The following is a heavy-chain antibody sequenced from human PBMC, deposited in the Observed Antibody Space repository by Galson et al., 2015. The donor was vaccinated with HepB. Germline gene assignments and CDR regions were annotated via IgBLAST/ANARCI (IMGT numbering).Heavy chain of an antibody. CDR1: GFTFSSYS. Sequence: SLRLSCAASGFTFSSYSMNWVRQAPGKGLEWVSSISSSSSYIYYADSVKGRFTISRDNAKNSLYLQMNSLRAEDTAVYYCAREAIFDHYYGMDVWGQGTTVTVSS. CDR2: ISSSSSYI. D-gene: IGHD3-3*01. CDR3: AREAIFDHYYGMDV. J-gene: IGHJ6*02. V-gene: IGHV3-21*01.